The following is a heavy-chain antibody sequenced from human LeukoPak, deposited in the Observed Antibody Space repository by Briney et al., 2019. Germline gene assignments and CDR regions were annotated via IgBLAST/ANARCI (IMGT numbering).Heavy chain of an antibody. CDR1: GFTFDDYA. CDR3: AKEAPYYYDSSGYYGLFDY. CDR2: ISWNRGSI. Sequence: PGGSLRLSCAASGFTFDDYAMHWVRQAPGKGLEWVSGISWNRGSIGYADSVKGRFTISRDNAKDSLYLQMNSLRAEDTALYYCAKEAPYYYDSSGYYGLFDYWGQGTLVTVSS. D-gene: IGHD3-22*01. J-gene: IGHJ4*02. V-gene: IGHV3-9*01.